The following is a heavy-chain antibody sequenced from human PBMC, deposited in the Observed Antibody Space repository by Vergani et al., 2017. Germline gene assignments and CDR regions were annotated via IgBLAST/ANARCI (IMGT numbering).Heavy chain of an antibody. Sequence: EVQLVESGGGIVKPGGSLRLSCVASGFSFRSAWMNWVRRTPGKGLEWVGRIKSTFDRGTTDYAAAVKGRFTISRDDSKNTLFLQMNGLKTEDIGVYYCTTDPRYCGDGSCYWLRDHHYYGMDVWGQGTTVTVS. CDR1: GFSFRSAW. CDR3: TTDPRYCGDGSCYWLRDHHYYGMDV. V-gene: IGHV3-15*07. D-gene: IGHD2-21*01. J-gene: IGHJ6*02. CDR2: IKSTFDRGTT.